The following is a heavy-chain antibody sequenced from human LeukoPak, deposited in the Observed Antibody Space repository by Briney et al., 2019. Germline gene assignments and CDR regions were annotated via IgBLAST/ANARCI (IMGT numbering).Heavy chain of an antibody. Sequence: PSETLSLTCTVSGGTISSYYWSWIRQPPGKGLEWIGYIYYSGSTNYNPSLKSRVTISVGTSKNQFSLKLSAVTAADTAVYYCAREGEQWPFDYWGQGTLVTVSS. V-gene: IGHV4-59*01. J-gene: IGHJ4*02. D-gene: IGHD6-19*01. CDR3: AREGEQWPFDY. CDR1: GGTISSYY. CDR2: IYYSGST.